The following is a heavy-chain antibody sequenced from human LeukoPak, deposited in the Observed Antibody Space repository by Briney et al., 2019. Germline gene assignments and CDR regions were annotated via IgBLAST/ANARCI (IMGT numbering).Heavy chain of an antibody. CDR1: GFTFSSYW. CDR3: ARDGAYSGDAFDI. J-gene: IGHJ3*02. V-gene: IGHV3-7*01. Sequence: GGSLRLSCAASGFTFSSYWMSWVRQAPGKGLEWVANIKQDGSEKYYVDSVKGRFTISRDNAKYSLYLQMNSLRAEDTAVYYCARDGAYSGDAFDIWGQGTMVTVSS. CDR2: IKQDGSEK. D-gene: IGHD1-26*01.